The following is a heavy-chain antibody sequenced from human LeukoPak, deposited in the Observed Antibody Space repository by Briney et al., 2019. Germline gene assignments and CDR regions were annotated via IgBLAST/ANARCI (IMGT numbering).Heavy chain of an antibody. J-gene: IGHJ4*02. D-gene: IGHD2-2*01. CDR1: GFTFSSYG. V-gene: IGHV3-30*02. CDR2: IRYDGSNK. CDR3: AKDQVGFIVVVPAATVDY. Sequence: GGSLRLSCAASGFTFSSYGMHWVRQAPGKGLEWVAFIRYDGSNKYYADSVEGRFTISRDNSKNTLYLQMNSLRAEDTAVYYCAKDQVGFIVVVPAATVDYWGQGTLVTVSS.